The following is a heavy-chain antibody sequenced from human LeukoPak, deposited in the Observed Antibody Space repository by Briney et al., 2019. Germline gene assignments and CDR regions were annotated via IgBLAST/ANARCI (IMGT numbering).Heavy chain of an antibody. Sequence: PGGSLRLSCAASGFTFSSPWMSWVHQAPGKGLEWVATIKADGSGAYYVDSVKGRFTISRDNAKNSLYLQMNSLRAEDTAVYFCARYTRPIDYWGQGTLVTVSS. D-gene: IGHD6-13*01. V-gene: IGHV3-7*05. J-gene: IGHJ4*02. CDR3: ARYTRPIDY. CDR2: IKADGSGA. CDR1: GFTFSSPW.